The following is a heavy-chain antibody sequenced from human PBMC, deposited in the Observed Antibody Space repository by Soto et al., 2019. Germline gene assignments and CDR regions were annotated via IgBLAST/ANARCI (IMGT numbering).Heavy chain of an antibody. D-gene: IGHD3-9*01. CDR1: GLSFSSYA. V-gene: IGHV3-23*01. Sequence: EVQVLESGGGLAQPGRSLRLSCAVSGLSFSSYAMTWVRQSPGKGLEWVSSISRSGNSTYSADSVRGRFTISRDNSKNTLYLQTNSLRAKDPAVYYCAKDAKILDWLPTSYYFDFWGQGTLVTVSS. J-gene: IGHJ4*02. CDR2: ISRSGNST. CDR3: AKDAKILDWLPTSYYFDF.